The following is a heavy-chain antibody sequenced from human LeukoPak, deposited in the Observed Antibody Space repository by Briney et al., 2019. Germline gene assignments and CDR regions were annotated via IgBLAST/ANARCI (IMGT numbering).Heavy chain of an antibody. CDR1: GFTFSTFG. V-gene: IGHV3-30*18. J-gene: IGHJ4*02. Sequence: GGSLRLSCAASGFTFSTFGMHWGRQAPGKGLEWAAAISFDGSDKHYADSVKGRFTISRDNSKNTLYLQMNSLRAEDTAVYYCAKALLTMIVVVTSFDYWGQGTLVTVSS. CDR3: AKALLTMIVVVTSFDY. D-gene: IGHD3-22*01. CDR2: ISFDGSDK.